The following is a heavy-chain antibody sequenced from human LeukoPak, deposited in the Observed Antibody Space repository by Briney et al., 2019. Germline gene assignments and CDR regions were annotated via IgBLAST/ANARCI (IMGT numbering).Heavy chain of an antibody. CDR3: ARGWVAPDY. J-gene: IGHJ4*02. CDR2: IWYDGSNK. Sequence: GGSLRLSCAASGFTFSSYGMHWVRQAPGKGLEWVAVIWYDGSNKYYADSVRGRFTISRDNAKNSLFLQMNSLTAEDTAVYYCARGWVAPDYWGQGTLVTVSS. V-gene: IGHV3-33*01. D-gene: IGHD5-24*01. CDR1: GFTFSSYG.